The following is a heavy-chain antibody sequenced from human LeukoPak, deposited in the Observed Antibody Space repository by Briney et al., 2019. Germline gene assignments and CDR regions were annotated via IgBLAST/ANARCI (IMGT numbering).Heavy chain of an antibody. V-gene: IGHV4-59*08. CDR1: GGSISSYY. D-gene: IGHD2-21*02. Sequence: SETLSLTCTVPGGSISSYYWIWIRQPPGKGLEWIGYISYSGRTNYNPSLKSRVTISVDTSKNQFSLKLSSVTAADTAVYYCARHAPCSGDCYSFDYWGQGTLVTVSS. CDR3: ARHAPCSGDCYSFDY. J-gene: IGHJ4*02. CDR2: ISYSGRT.